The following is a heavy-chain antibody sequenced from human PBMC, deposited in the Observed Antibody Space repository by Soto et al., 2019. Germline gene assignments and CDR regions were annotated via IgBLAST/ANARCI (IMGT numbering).Heavy chain of an antibody. CDR1: GYTFTGYY. CDR3: ARDPFYDSSGYPYYYGMDV. CDR2: INPNSGGT. Sequence: ASVKVSCKASGYTFTGYYMHWVRQAPGQGLEWMGWINPNSGGTNYAQKFQGRVTMTRDTSISTAYMELSRLGSDDTAVYYCARDPFYDSSGYPYYYGMDVWGQGTTVTVSS. D-gene: IGHD3-22*01. V-gene: IGHV1-2*02. J-gene: IGHJ6*02.